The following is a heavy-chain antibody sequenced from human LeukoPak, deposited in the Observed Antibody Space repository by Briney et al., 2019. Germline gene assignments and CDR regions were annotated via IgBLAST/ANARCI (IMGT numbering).Heavy chain of an antibody. V-gene: IGHV4-59*01. CDR2: IHYSGST. D-gene: IGHD3-16*02. CDR1: GGSISSYY. CDR3: ARVHYYDYVWGSYRQNWFDP. J-gene: IGHJ5*02. Sequence: PSETLSLTCTVSGGSISSYYWSWIRQPPGKGLEWIGYIHYSGSTTYNPSLKSRVTISVDTSKNQFSLKLSSVTAADTAVYYCARVHYYDYVWGSYRQNWFDPWGQGTLVTVSS.